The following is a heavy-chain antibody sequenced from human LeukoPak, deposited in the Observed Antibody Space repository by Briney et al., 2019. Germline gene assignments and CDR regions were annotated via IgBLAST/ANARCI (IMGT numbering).Heavy chain of an antibody. CDR3: ARGRSPAYYYYYMDV. J-gene: IGHJ6*03. CDR2: IYTSGST. V-gene: IGHV4-4*07. CDR1: GGSISSYY. Sequence: SETLSLTCTVSGGSISSYYWSLIRQPAGKGLEWIGRIYTSGSTNYNPSLKSRVTMSVDTSKNQFSLKLSSVTAADTAVYYCARGRSPAYYYYYMDVWGKGTTVTVSS. D-gene: IGHD3-3*01.